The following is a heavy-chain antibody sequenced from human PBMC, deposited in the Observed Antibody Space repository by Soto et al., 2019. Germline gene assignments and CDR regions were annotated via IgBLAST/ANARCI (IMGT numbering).Heavy chain of an antibody. CDR1: GGSISSYY. D-gene: IGHD3-10*01. V-gene: IGHV4-59*01. Sequence: SETLSLTCTVSGGSISSYYWSWIRQPPGKGLEWIGYIYYSGSTNYNPSLKSRVTISVDTSKNQFPLKLSSVTAADTAVYYCARGSPYYYGSGSQNWFDPWGQGTLVTVSS. CDR2: IYYSGST. CDR3: ARGSPYYYGSGSQNWFDP. J-gene: IGHJ5*02.